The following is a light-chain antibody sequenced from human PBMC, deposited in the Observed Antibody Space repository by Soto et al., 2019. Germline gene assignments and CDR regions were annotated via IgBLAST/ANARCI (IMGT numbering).Light chain of an antibody. CDR3: CAYSATYTHV. V-gene: IGLV2-23*01. CDR2: QGY. Sequence: QSALTQPASVSGSPGQSITICCTGTSSDVGKYNLVSWYQQHPGKAPKVMILQGYKRPSGVSNRFSGSKFGNTASLTISGLQAEVEAEYYCCAYSATYTHVFGTGTKVTVL. J-gene: IGLJ1*01. CDR1: SSDVGKYNL.